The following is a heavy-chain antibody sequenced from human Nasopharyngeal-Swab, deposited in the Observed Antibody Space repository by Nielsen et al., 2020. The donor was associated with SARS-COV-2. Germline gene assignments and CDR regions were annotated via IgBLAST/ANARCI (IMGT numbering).Heavy chain of an antibody. D-gene: IGHD2-2*01. CDR1: GCTCTSYV. CDR2: MSAYNGNT. CDR3: ASNPFYCSSTSCYHDAFDT. J-gene: IGHJ3*02. Sequence: ASVKVYGKASGCTCTSYVISWVRQTPGQGLEWMGWMSAYNGNTNYAQKLQGRVTMTTDTATSTAYMELRSLRSDDTAVYYCASNPFYCSSTSCYHDAFDTWGQGTMVTVSS. V-gene: IGHV1-18*01.